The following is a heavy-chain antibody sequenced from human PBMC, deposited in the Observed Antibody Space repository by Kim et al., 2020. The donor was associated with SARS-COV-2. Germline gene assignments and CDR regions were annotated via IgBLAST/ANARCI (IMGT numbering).Heavy chain of an antibody. D-gene: IGHD3-16*02. CDR3: AREYDYVWGSYRYTEVGRYYYGMDV. J-gene: IGHJ6*02. V-gene: IGHV3-7*01. Sequence: GGSLRLSCAASGFTFSSYWMSWVRQAPGKGLEWVANIKQDGSEKYYVDSVKGRFTISRDNAKNSLYLQMNSLRAEDTAVYYCAREYDYVWGSYRYTEVGRYYYGMDVWGQGTTVTVSS. CDR2: IKQDGSEK. CDR1: GFTFSSYW.